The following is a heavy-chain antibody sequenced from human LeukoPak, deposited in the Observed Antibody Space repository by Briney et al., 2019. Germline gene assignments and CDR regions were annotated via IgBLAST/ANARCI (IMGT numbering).Heavy chain of an antibody. Sequence: GGSLRLSCAASGFTFSDYYVSWIRQAPGKGLEWVSYISSSGSTIYYADSVKGRFTISRDNAKNSLYLQMNSLRAEDTAVYYCAKETYCSSTSCYSNYYYYGMDVWGQGTTVTVSS. CDR2: ISSSGSTI. D-gene: IGHD2-2*01. CDR3: AKETYCSSTSCYSNYYYYGMDV. CDR1: GFTFSDYY. V-gene: IGHV3-11*01. J-gene: IGHJ6*02.